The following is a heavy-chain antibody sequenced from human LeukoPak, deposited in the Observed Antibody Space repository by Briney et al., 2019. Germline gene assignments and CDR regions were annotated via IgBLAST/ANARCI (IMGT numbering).Heavy chain of an antibody. CDR2: IKNDGRTT. J-gene: IGHJ4*02. Sequence: PGGSLRLSCAASGLTFSNFWMHWVRQAPGKGLVWVTLIKNDGRTTIYADSMKGRFTISRDNGKNTVYLQMNSLRTEDTAVYYCATGHSYGYEFWGQGTLVTVSS. D-gene: IGHD5-18*01. CDR3: ATGHSYGYEF. V-gene: IGHV3-74*01. CDR1: GLTFSNFW.